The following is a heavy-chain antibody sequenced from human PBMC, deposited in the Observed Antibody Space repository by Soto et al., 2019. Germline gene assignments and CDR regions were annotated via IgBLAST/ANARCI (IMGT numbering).Heavy chain of an antibody. CDR3: ARDGDIAARPGVLFDY. Sequence: ASVKVSCKASGYTFTSYYMHWVRQAPGQGLEWMGIINPSGGTTSYAQKFQGRVTMTRDTSTSTVYMELSSLRSEDTALYYCARDGDIAARPGVLFDYWGQGTLVTVSS. CDR2: INPSGGTT. D-gene: IGHD6-6*01. V-gene: IGHV1-46*01. J-gene: IGHJ4*02. CDR1: GYTFTSYY.